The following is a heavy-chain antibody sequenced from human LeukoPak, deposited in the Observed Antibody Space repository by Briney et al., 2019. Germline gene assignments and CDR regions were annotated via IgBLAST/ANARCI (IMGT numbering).Heavy chain of an antibody. CDR3: AINGSGEIDY. CDR1: GFTFSSYG. Sequence: PGGSLRLSCAASGFTFSSYGMHWVRQAPGKGLEWVAVISYDGSNKYYADSVKGRFTISRDNPKNTLYLQMNSLRAEDTAVYYCAINGSGEIDYWGQGTLVTVSS. V-gene: IGHV3-30*03. J-gene: IGHJ4*02. D-gene: IGHD3-10*01. CDR2: ISYDGSNK.